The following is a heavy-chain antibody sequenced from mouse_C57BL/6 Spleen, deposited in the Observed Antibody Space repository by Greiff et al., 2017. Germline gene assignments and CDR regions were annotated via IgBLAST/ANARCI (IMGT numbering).Heavy chain of an antibody. CDR1: GYTFTSYG. J-gene: IGHJ4*01. CDR3: ARSGRYDYDYDMDY. Sequence: VQLQQSGAELVRPGASVKLSCKASGYTFTSYGISWVKQRTGKGLEWIGEIYPSSGNTYYNEKFKGKATLTVDKSSSTAYMELRSLTSEDSAVYFCARSGRYDYDYDMDYWGQGTSVTVSS. V-gene: IGHV1-81*01. D-gene: IGHD2-4*01. CDR2: IYPSSGNT.